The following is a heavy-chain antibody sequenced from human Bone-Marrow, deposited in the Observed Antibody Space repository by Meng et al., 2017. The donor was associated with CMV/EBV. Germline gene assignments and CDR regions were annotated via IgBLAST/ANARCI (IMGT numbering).Heavy chain of an antibody. CDR1: GYSFTGHH. CDR2: ISPKSGDT. J-gene: IGHJ4*02. D-gene: IGHD1-26*01. Sequence: ASVKVSCKASGYSFTGHHIHWVRQTPGQGLEWMGWISPKSGDTNYAPKFQGRVTMTRDTSTSTVYMELSSLRSEDTAVYYCARTLVGALGQYFDYWGQGTLVTFSS. V-gene: IGHV1-2*02. CDR3: ARTLVGALGQYFDY.